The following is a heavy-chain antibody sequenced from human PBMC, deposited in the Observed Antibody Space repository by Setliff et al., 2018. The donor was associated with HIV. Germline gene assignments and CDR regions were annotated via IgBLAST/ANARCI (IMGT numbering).Heavy chain of an antibody. CDR2: IYYSGTT. CDR3: ARQTATGTSATFDS. Sequence: SETLSLTCTVSGGSVGSGSYYWSWIRQSPGKGLEWIGYIYYSGTTQCEPSLKNRCSMSIDTSKNQFSLKLSSVTAADTAVYYCARQTATGTSATFDSWGQGSLVTVSS. D-gene: IGHD2-21*02. J-gene: IGHJ4*02. V-gene: IGHV4-61*01. CDR1: GGSVGSGSYY.